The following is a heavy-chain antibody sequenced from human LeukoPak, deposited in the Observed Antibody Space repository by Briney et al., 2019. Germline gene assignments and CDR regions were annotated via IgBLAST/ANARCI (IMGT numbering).Heavy chain of an antibody. J-gene: IGHJ4*02. D-gene: IGHD3-22*01. V-gene: IGHV1-18*01. CDR2: ISAYNGNT. CDR1: GYTFTSYG. CDR3: ARPLYYDSTGYHQYYFDH. Sequence: ASEKVSCKASGYTFTSYGISWVRQAPGQGLEWMGWISAYNGNTNYAQNLQGRVTMTTETSTSTAYMDLRSLRSDDTAVYYCARPLYYDSTGYHQYYFDHWGQGTLVTVSS.